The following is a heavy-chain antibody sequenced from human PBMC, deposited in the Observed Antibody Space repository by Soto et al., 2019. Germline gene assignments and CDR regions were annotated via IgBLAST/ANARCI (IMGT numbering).Heavy chain of an antibody. Sequence: PGGSLILSCAASGFPFSSYAMTWVRQAPGQGLEWVSGISGSGGLTYYADSVKGRFTISRDNSKNTLYLQMNSLRADDTAVYYCAKSLSASPNYFFDYWGQGTVVTVSS. CDR3: AKSLSASPNYFFDY. CDR1: GFPFSSYA. CDR2: ISGSGGLT. V-gene: IGHV3-23*01. J-gene: IGHJ4*02. D-gene: IGHD1-1*01.